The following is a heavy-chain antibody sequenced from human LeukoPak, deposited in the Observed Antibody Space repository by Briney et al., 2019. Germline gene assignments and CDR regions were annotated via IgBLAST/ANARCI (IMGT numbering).Heavy chain of an antibody. V-gene: IGHV4-31*03. Sequence: SETLSLTCTVSGGSISSGGYYWSWIRQHPGKGLEWIGYFYYSGSTYYNPSLKSRVTISVDTSKNQFSLKLSSVTAADTAVYYCARADDTSYGMDVWGQGTTVTVSS. CDR1: GGSISSGGYY. J-gene: IGHJ6*02. CDR2: FYYSGST. D-gene: IGHD3-9*01. CDR3: ARADDTSYGMDV.